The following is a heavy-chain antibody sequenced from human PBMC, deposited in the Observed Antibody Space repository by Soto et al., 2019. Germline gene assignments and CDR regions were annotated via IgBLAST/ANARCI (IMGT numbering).Heavy chain of an antibody. CDR2: INDSEST. Sequence: QVQLQQWGAGLLKPSETLSLTCVVYGGSFSGYYWSWIRQPPGKGLEWIGEINDSESTNYNPSLKSRVTTSVDTSKHQFSLKLSSVTAADTAVYYCARGFRFCSGGSCSSGWFDPWGQGTLVTVSS. CDR3: ARGFRFCSGGSCSSGWFDP. D-gene: IGHD2-15*01. J-gene: IGHJ5*02. CDR1: GGSFSGYY. V-gene: IGHV4-34*01.